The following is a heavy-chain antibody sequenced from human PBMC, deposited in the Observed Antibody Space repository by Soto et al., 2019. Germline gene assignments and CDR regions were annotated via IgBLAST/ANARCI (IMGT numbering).Heavy chain of an antibody. D-gene: IGHD2-15*01. J-gene: IGHJ6*02. CDR1: GGSISSGDYY. V-gene: IGHV4-30-4*01. CDR3: ARDRCSGCSCYSDHYYYGMDV. Sequence: QVQLQESGPGLVKPSQTLSLTCTVSGGSISSGDYYWCWIRQPPGKGLEWIGYIYYSGSTYYNPPLKSRVTRSVATSKNQFSLKLSSVTAADTAVYYCARDRCSGCSCYSDHYYYGMDVWGQGTTVTVSS. CDR2: IYYSGST.